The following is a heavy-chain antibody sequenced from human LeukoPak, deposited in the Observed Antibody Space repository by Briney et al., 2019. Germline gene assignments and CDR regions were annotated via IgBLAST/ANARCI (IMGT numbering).Heavy chain of an antibody. J-gene: IGHJ4*02. V-gene: IGHV1-2*02. CDR2: INPNSGDT. Sequence: GASVKVSCKASGYTFTGYYMHWVRQAPGQGLEWMGWINPNSGDTHYAQTFQGRVTMTRDTSTNTAYMELSSLRSDDTAVYYCARGGVGNSGSYPYWGQGALVIVSS. CDR3: ARGGVGNSGSYPY. CDR1: GYTFTGYY. D-gene: IGHD3-10*01.